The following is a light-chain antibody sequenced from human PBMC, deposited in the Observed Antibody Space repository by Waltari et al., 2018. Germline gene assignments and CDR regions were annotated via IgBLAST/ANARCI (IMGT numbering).Light chain of an antibody. CDR1: SSPVASRV. Sequence: QSVLTPPPSASGTPGQGLTTSDPGGSSPVASRVLIWSQQFPGTAPKLLIYTNSRRPSWVPDRFSGSKSGTSASLALSGLQSEDEADYYCAAWDHGLNGPVFGGGTKLTVL. CDR3: AAWDHGLNGPV. J-gene: IGLJ2*01. V-gene: IGLV1-44*01. CDR2: TNS.